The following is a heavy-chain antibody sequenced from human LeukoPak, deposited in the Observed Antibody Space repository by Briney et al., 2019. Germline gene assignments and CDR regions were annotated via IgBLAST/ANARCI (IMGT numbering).Heavy chain of an antibody. D-gene: IGHD6-19*01. Sequence: SVKVSCKASGGTFSSYAISWVRQAPGQGLEWMGRIIPIFGTANYAQKFQGRVTITSDESTSTAYMELSSLRSEDTAVYYCARDPYSSGWYSSYYYYMDVWGKGTTVTVS. J-gene: IGHJ6*03. V-gene: IGHV1-69*15. CDR3: ARDPYSSGWYSSYYYYMDV. CDR2: IIPIFGTA. CDR1: GGTFSSYA.